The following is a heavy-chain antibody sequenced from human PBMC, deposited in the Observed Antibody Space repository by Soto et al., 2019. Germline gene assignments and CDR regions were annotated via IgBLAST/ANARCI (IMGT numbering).Heavy chain of an antibody. D-gene: IGHD6-19*01. CDR2: ISSSGTSA. V-gene: IGHV3-11*05. CDR1: GFTFSAVY. CDR3: ARDRGAVTGQYFDY. J-gene: IGHJ4*02. Sequence: QVQLEESGGGLVKPGGSLRLSCAASGFTFSAVYMSWIRQAPNKGLEYISYISSSGTSANYADSVKGRFTISRDNAKNSLYLQMNSMRAEDTDVYYCARDRGAVTGQYFDYWGQGALGSVSS.